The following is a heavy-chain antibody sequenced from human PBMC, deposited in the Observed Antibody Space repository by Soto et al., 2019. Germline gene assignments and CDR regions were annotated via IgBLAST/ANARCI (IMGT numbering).Heavy chain of an antibody. CDR2: IIPIFGTA. CDR1: GGTFSSYA. V-gene: IGHV1-69*01. D-gene: IGHD5-12*01. CDR3: ARDLKKDGYNSFDY. Sequence: QVQLVQSGAEVKKPGSSVKVSCKASGGTFSSYAISWVRQAPGQGLEWMGGIIPIFGTAHYAQKFQGRVTITADESTSTAYMELSSLRSEDTAVYYCARDLKKDGYNSFDYWGQGTLVTVSS. J-gene: IGHJ4*02.